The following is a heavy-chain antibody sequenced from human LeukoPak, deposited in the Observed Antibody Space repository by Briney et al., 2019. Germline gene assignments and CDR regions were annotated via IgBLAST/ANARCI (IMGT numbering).Heavy chain of an antibody. J-gene: IGHJ6*03. D-gene: IGHD6-13*01. CDR1: GFTFTSSA. V-gene: IGHV1-58*02. CDR2: IVVGSGNT. Sequence: TSVKVSCKASGFTFTSSAMQWVRQARGQRLEWIGWIVVGSGNTNYAQKFQERVTITRDMSTSTAYMELSSLRSEDTAVYYCARDGSSWYFQYYYYMDVWGKGTTVTVSS. CDR3: ARDGSSWYFQYYYYMDV.